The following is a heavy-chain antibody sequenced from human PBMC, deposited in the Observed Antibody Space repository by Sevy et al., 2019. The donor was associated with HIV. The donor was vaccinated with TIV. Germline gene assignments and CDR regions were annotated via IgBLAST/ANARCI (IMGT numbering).Heavy chain of an antibody. CDR2: ISGSGGST. D-gene: IGHD2-15*01. J-gene: IGHJ4*02. CDR3: AKDREGEWKLDYFDY. V-gene: IGHV3-23*01. Sequence: GGSLRLSCAASGLTFSSYAMSWVRQAPGKGLEWVSAISGSGGSTYYADSVKGRFTISRDNSKNTLYLQMNSLRAEDTAVYYCAKDREGEWKLDYFDYWGQGTLVTVSS. CDR1: GLTFSSYA.